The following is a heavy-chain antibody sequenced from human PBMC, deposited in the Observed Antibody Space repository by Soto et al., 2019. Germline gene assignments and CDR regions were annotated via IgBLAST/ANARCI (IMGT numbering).Heavy chain of an antibody. CDR3: TRGDY. Sequence: QVQLQESGPGLVKPSQTLSLTCTVSGDSMTTVGYYWTWIRQHPGQGLEWIGFISYSGSTYYSPSLKGRVAISADTSKNQFSLKRNSVTAADTAVYYCTRGDYWGQGTLVTVSS. CDR2: ISYSGST. CDR1: GDSMTTVGYY. V-gene: IGHV4-31*03. J-gene: IGHJ4*02.